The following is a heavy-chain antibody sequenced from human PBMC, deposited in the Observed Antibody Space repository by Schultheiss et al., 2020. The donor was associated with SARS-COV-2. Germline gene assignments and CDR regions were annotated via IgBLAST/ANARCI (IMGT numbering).Heavy chain of an antibody. D-gene: IGHD3-22*01. CDR1: GFSFSSYS. CDR2: ISSGSSTI. CDR3: ARDESYYDSSGGGFDF. J-gene: IGHJ4*02. V-gene: IGHV3-48*02. Sequence: GESLKISCAASGFSFSSYSMNWVRQAPGKGLEWVSSISSGSSTIYYADSVKGRFTISRDNAKNSLYLQMNSLRDEDTAVYYCARDESYYDSSGGGFDFWGQGTLVTVSS.